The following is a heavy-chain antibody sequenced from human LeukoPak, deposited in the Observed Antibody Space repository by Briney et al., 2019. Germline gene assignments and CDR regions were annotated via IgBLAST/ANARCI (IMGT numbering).Heavy chain of an antibody. CDR1: GFTFSSYA. V-gene: IGHV3-23*01. Sequence: GGSLRLSCAASGFTFSSYAMSWVRQAPGKGLEWVSAISGSGGSTYYADSVKGRLTISRDNSKNTLYLQMNSLRAEDTAVYYCAKASNYGSGSYYPRGVDYWGQGTLVTVSS. CDR3: AKASNYGSGSYYPRGVDY. D-gene: IGHD3-10*01. CDR2: ISGSGGST. J-gene: IGHJ4*02.